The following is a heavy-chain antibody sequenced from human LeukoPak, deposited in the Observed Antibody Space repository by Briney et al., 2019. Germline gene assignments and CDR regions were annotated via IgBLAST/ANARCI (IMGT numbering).Heavy chain of an antibody. CDR2: IHTSGSA. D-gene: IGHD3-22*01. V-gene: IGHV4-61*02. Sequence: SETLSLTCTVSGGSITSGGYYWTWVRQPAGKGLEWLGRIHTSGSANYIPSLKSRVAISLDTSKNQFSLKLSSVTAADTAVYYCVRGRYDYDTSGYVVWLDPWGQGTLVTVSS. J-gene: IGHJ5*02. CDR3: VRGRYDYDTSGYVVWLDP. CDR1: GGSITSGGYY.